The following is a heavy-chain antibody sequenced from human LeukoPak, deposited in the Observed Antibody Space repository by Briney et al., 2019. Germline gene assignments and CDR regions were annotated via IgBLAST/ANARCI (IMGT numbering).Heavy chain of an antibody. CDR1: GVTFSSYD. D-gene: IGHD6-19*01. CDR2: ISGRGGNT. Sequence: PGGSLTLTCADSGVTFSSYDMSWVRQPPGKGLEWVAGISGRGGNTYYADSVKSRFSISSDNSKTTLYLQMNSLRAEDTAVYYCAKVHTTGWFYDYWGEGTLLTVSS. CDR3: AKVHTTGWFYDY. V-gene: IGHV3-23*01. J-gene: IGHJ4*02.